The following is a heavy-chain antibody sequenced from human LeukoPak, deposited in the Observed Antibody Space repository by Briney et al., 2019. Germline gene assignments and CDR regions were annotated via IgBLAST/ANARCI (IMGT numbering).Heavy chain of an antibody. J-gene: IGHJ4*02. D-gene: IGHD3-3*01. CDR2: ISYDGSNK. V-gene: IGHV3-30-3*01. CDR3: ARGRVLEWPLGY. Sequence: QPGGSLSLPLAASGFTFSSYAMNWVRQAPGKGLGWVAVISYDGSNKYYADFVKGRFTISRDNSKNTLYLQMNSLRAEDTAVYYCARGRVLEWPLGYGGQGTLVTSSS. CDR1: GFTFSSYA.